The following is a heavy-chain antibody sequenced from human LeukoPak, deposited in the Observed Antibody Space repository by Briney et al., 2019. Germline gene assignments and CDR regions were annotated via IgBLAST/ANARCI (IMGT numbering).Heavy chain of an antibody. CDR1: GYTSTGYY. CDR3: ARGPGKYSSSWYSLTSGYYYYMDV. V-gene: IGHV1-2*02. D-gene: IGHD6-13*01. CDR2: INPNSGGT. J-gene: IGHJ6*03. Sequence: ASVKVSCKASGYTSTGYYMHWVRQAPGQGLEWMGWINPNSGGTNYAQKFQGRVTMTRDTSISTAYMELSRLRSDDTAVYYCARGPGKYSSSWYSLTSGYYYYMDVWGKGTTVTISS.